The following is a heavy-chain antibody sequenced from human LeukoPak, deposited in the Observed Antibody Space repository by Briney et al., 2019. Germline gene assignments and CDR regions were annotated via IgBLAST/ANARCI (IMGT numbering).Heavy chain of an antibody. Sequence: GGSLRLSCAASGFTFSSYAMSWVRQAPGKGLEWVSGISGSGGSTYYADSVKGRFTISRDNSKNTLYLQMNSLRAEVTAVFYCAKDPAVTLTQNFDYWGQGTLVTVSS. V-gene: IGHV3-23*01. CDR3: AKDPAVTLTQNFDY. CDR2: ISGSGGST. CDR1: GFTFSSYA. D-gene: IGHD3-22*01. J-gene: IGHJ4*02.